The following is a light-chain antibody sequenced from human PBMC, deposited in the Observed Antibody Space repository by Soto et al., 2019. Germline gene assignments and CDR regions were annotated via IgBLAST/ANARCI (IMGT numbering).Light chain of an antibody. CDR3: QSYDSSLSASGV. J-gene: IGLJ2*01. CDR2: DNT. CDR1: SSNVGAGYD. V-gene: IGLV1-40*01. Sequence: QSVLTQPPSVSGAPGQRVTISCTGSSSNVGAGYDVHWYQQLPGTAPKLLIYDNTNRPSGVPDRFSGSKSGTSASLAITGLQAEDEAYYYCQSYDSSLSASGVFGGGTKLTVL.